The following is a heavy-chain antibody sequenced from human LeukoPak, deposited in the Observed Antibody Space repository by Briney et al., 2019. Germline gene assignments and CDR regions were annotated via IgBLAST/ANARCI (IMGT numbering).Heavy chain of an antibody. D-gene: IGHD3-10*01. J-gene: IGHJ6*03. V-gene: IGHV1-2*02. Sequence: VASVKVSCKASGYTFTGYYMHWVRQAPGQGLEWMGWINPNSGGTNYAQKFQGRVTMTRDTSISTAYMELSRLRSDDTAVYYCAKGPSITMIRGGQWYYYMDVWGKGTTVTISS. CDR2: INPNSGGT. CDR1: GYTFTGYY. CDR3: AKGPSITMIRGGQWYYYMDV.